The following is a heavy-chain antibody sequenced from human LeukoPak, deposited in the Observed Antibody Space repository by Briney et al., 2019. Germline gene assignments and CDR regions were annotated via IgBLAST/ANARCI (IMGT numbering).Heavy chain of an antibody. V-gene: IGHV3-30*04. D-gene: IGHD3-22*01. CDR2: TSNDETYK. CDR1: GFTFSNYA. J-gene: IGHJ1*01. Sequence: GGSLRLSCAASGFTFSNYAMHWVRQTPGKGLEWVAVTSNDETYKSYAESMKGRLTVSRDNSNKTLHLQMSNLRVDDTGVYYCVRDYYYDRRDSNPRFQHWGQGTLVTVSS. CDR3: VRDYYYDRRDSNPRFQH.